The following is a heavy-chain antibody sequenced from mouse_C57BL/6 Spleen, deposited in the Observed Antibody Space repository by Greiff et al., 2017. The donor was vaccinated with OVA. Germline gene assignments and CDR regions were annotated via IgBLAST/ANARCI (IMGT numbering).Heavy chain of an antibody. V-gene: IGHV1-64*01. CDR1: GYTFTSYW. CDR2: IHPNSGST. J-gene: IGHJ4*01. Sequence: QVQLKQPGAELVKPGASVKLSCKASGYTFTSYWMHWVKQRPGQGLEWIGMIHPNSGSTNYNEKFKSKATLTVDKSSSTAYMQLSSLTSEDSAVYYCANYYYYAMDYWGQGTSVTVSS. CDR3: ANYYYYAMDY. D-gene: IGHD1-1*01.